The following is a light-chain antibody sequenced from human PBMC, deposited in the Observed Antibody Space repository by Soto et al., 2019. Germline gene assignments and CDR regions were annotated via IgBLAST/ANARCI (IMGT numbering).Light chain of an antibody. J-gene: IGKJ4*01. CDR2: STF. CDR3: QEANSFPPT. Sequence: DIQMTQSPSSVSASVGDSVTITCRASQDISNSVGWYHQKTGKAPNLLIFSTFYLQSGVPSRFSGSGSGTDFTLTISGLQPEDSGTYFCQEANSFPPTFGGGTKVEIK. CDR1: QDISNS. V-gene: IGKV1-12*01.